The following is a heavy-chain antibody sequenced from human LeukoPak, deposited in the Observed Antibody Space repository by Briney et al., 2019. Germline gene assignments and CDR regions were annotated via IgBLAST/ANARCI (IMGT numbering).Heavy chain of an antibody. CDR2: IHHSGDT. D-gene: IGHD6-19*01. CDR3: ARGGSSGWYDYFDY. J-gene: IGHJ4*02. Sequence: SGTLSLTCAVSGGSISGDSWWSWVRQSPGKGLEWIGEIHHSGDTDYNSSLKSRVTISLDKSKTQFSLKLSSVTAADTAVYYCARGGSSGWYDYFDYWGQGTLVTVSS. V-gene: IGHV4-4*02. CDR1: GGSISGDSW.